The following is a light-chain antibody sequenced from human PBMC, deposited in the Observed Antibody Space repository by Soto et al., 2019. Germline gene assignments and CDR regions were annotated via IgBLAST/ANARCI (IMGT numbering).Light chain of an antibody. CDR1: QSVSSY. J-gene: IGKJ5*01. Sequence: EIVLTQSPATLSLSPGERATLSFRASQSVSSYLAWYQQKPGQAPRLLIYDASNRATGIPARFSGSGSGTDFSLTISRLEPQDSAVYYCQQRSNWPSITFGQGTRLEI. V-gene: IGKV3-11*01. CDR2: DAS. CDR3: QQRSNWPSIT.